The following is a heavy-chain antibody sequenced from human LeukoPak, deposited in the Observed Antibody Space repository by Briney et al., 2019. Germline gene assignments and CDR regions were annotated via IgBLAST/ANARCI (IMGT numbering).Heavy chain of an antibody. Sequence: GASVKASCKASGYTFTGYYMHWVRQAPGQGLEWMGWINPNSGGTNYAQKFQGRVTMTRDTSISTAYMELSRLRSDDTAVYYCARVDSSGWYYFDYWGQGTLVTVSS. D-gene: IGHD6-19*01. CDR3: ARVDSSGWYYFDY. CDR2: INPNSGGT. J-gene: IGHJ4*02. V-gene: IGHV1-2*02. CDR1: GYTFTGYY.